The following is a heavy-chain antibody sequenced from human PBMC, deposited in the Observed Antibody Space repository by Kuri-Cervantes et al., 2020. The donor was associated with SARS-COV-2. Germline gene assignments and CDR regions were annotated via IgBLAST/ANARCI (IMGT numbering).Heavy chain of an antibody. J-gene: IGHJ4*02. Sequence: GESLKISCAASGFTFSSYWMHWVRQAPGKGLEWVAVIWYDGSNKYYADSVKGRFTISRDNAKNSLYLQMNSLRAEDTALYHCARDFGGTVDYWGQGTLVTVSS. CDR3: ARDFGGTVDY. CDR1: GFTFSSYW. D-gene: IGHD3-3*01. CDR2: IWYDGSNK. V-gene: IGHV3-33*08.